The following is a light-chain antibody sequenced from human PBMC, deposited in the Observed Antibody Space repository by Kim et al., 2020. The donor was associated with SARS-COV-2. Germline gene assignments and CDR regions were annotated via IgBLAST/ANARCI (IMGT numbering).Light chain of an antibody. CDR2: AAS. CDR3: QQSYITPFT. Sequence: ACGGDRVTITCRTTQSISSHLNWYQQKPVRAPKLLISAASTLQGGVPSRFSGSGSETDFTLTISSLQPEDFATYFCQQSYITPFTFGPGTKVDIK. J-gene: IGKJ3*01. CDR1: QSISSH. V-gene: IGKV1-39*01.